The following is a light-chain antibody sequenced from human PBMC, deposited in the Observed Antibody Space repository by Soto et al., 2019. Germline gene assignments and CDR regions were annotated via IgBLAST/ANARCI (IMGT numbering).Light chain of an antibody. CDR3: CSYAGTAGTYSSYV. J-gene: IGLJ1*01. V-gene: IGLV2-11*01. CDR1: SSDVGGYYY. CDR2: DVT. Sequence: QSVLTQPRSVSGSPGQSVTISCTGTSSDVGGYYYISWYQQHPGKAPKLIIYDVTKRPSGVPDRFSASKSGITASLTISGLQAEDEADYYCCSYAGTAGTYSSYVFGTGTKLTVL.